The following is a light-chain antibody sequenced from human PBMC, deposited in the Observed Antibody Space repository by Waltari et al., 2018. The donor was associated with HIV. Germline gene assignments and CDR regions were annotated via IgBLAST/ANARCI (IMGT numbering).Light chain of an antibody. J-gene: IGLJ3*02. CDR3: SSYTTRSTPDPNWV. Sequence: QHPGKAPKLMIFEVSNRPSGVSNRFSGSKSVNTASLTISGLQAEDEADYYCSSYTTRSTPDPNWVFGGGTKLTVL. CDR2: EVS. V-gene: IGLV2-14*01.